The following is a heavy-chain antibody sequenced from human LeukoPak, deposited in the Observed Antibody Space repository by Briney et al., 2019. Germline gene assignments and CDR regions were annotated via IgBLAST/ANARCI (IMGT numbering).Heavy chain of an antibody. J-gene: IGHJ4*02. V-gene: IGHV4-39*01. CDR3: ARTYQTRGYTGYSYGYFDC. CDR1: DGSLSSSSYY. D-gene: IGHD5-18*01. Sequence: RSETLSLTCSVSDGSLSSSSYYWGWIRQPPGKGLEWIGSIYYSGSTYYNPSLKSRVTRSVHTSKNQLSLKLSPVTAADTALYYCARTYQTRGYTGYSYGYFDCWGQGTLVTVSS. CDR2: IYYSGST.